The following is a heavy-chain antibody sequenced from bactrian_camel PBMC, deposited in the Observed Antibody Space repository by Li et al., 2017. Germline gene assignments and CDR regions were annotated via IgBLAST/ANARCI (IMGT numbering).Heavy chain of an antibody. Sequence: VQLVESGGGLVQPGGSLRLSCAASGFTFNNNGMSWVRQAPGKGLEWVSYINNDASITYYADSVKGRFTISRGNAKNTLYLQMNSLKTEDTAVYYCATGFYDGIQYWGQGTQVTVS. J-gene: IGHJ4*01. CDR3: ATGFYDGIQY. D-gene: IGHD1*01. CDR1: GFTFNNNG. V-gene: IGHV3S36*01. CDR2: INNDASIT.